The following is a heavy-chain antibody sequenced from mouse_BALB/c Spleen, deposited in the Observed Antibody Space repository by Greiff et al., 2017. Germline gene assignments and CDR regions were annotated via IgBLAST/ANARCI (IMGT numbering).Heavy chain of an antibody. Sequence: EVKLVESGGGLVKPGGSLKLSCAASGFAFSSYDMSWVRQTPEKRLEWVAYISSGGGSTYYPDTVKGRFTISRDNAKNTLYLQMSSLKSEDTAMYYCARHLYGKSRENYFDYWGQGTTLTVSS. D-gene: IGHD2-1*01. J-gene: IGHJ2*01. CDR2: ISSGGGST. CDR3: ARHLYGKSRENYFDY. CDR1: GFAFSSYD. V-gene: IGHV5-12-1*01.